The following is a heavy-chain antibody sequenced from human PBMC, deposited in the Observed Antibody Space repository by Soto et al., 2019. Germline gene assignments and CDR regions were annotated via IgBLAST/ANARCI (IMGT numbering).Heavy chain of an antibody. CDR1: GGTFSSYA. D-gene: IGHD3-10*01. CDR2: IIPIFGTA. CDR3: ARDYYGSGPYGMDV. J-gene: IGHJ6*02. V-gene: IGHV1-69*13. Sequence: GASVKVSCKASGGTFSSYAISWVRQAPGQGLEWMGGIIPIFGTASYAQKFQGRVTITADESTSTAYMELSSLRSEDTAVYYCARDYYGSGPYGMDVWGQGTTVTVSS.